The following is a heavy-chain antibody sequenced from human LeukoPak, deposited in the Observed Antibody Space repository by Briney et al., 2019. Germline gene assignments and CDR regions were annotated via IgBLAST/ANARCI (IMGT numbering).Heavy chain of an antibody. Sequence: SETLSLTCTVSGGSISNYYWSWIRQPPGKGLEWIGYIYYSGNTNYNPSLKSRVTISVDTSKNQFSLKLSSVTAADTAVYYCARGLRGLRPKRGPVISTEYFQHWGQGTLVTVSS. CDR1: GGSISNYY. CDR3: ARGLRGLRPKRGPVISTEYFQH. J-gene: IGHJ1*01. V-gene: IGHV4-59*12. D-gene: IGHD4-17*01. CDR2: IYYSGNT.